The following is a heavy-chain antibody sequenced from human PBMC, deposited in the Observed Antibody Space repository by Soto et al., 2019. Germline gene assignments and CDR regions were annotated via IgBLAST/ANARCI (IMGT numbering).Heavy chain of an antibody. CDR1: GYTLTELS. CDR3: ATWFSFTVDSAGLGY. J-gene: IGHJ4*02. Sequence: PSVKVSCKVSGYTLTELSMHWVRQAPGKGLEWMGGFDPEDGETIYAQKFQGRVTMTEDTSTDTAYMELSSLRSEDTAVYYCATWFSFTVDSAGLGYWGQGTLVTVSS. V-gene: IGHV1-24*01. D-gene: IGHD3-10*01. CDR2: FDPEDGET.